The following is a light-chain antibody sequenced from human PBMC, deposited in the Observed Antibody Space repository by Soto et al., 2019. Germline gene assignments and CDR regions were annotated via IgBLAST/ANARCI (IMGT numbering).Light chain of an antibody. Sequence: DIVLTQSPGTLSLSPGERATLSCRASQSVSSGYLAWYQQKPGQAPRLLIYGASSRATGIPDRFSGSGSGTDFTLTISRLEPEDFAVYYCQQYGNSPLFGQGTKLEIK. V-gene: IGKV3-20*01. CDR2: GAS. CDR3: QQYGNSPL. J-gene: IGKJ2*01. CDR1: QSVSSGY.